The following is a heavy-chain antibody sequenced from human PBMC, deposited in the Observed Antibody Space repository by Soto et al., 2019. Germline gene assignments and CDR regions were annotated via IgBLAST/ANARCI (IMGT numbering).Heavy chain of an antibody. J-gene: IGHJ4*02. CDR1: GYSFTSYW. D-gene: IGHD2-2*01. Sequence: PGEALQISLKGSGYSFTSYWIGWVPQMPGKGLEWMGIIYPGDSDTRYSPSFQGQVTISADKSISTAYLQWSSLKASDTAMYYCARGVVPIEMYYFDYWGQGTLVTVSS. CDR2: IYPGDSDT. V-gene: IGHV5-51*01. CDR3: ARGVVPIEMYYFDY.